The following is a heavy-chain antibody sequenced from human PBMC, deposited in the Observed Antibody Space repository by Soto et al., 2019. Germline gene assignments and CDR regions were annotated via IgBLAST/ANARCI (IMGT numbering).Heavy chain of an antibody. CDR3: AREAPYCTSATCPKFYDMDV. CDR1: GGTFGSYA. D-gene: IGHD2-2*01. V-gene: IGHV1-69*13. CDR2: IIPILNSP. Sequence: ASVKVSCKASGGTFGSYAITWVRRAPGQGLEWLGGIIPILNSPAYAQKFQARVVITADEITNTAYMELNSLRFDDTAVYYCAREAPYCTSATCPKFYDMDVGGQGTTVTVSS. J-gene: IGHJ6*02.